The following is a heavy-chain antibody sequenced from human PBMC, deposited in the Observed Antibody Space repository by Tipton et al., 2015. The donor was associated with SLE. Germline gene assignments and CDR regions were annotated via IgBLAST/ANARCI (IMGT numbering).Heavy chain of an antibody. CDR3: ARGGGSYYDY. D-gene: IGHD1-26*01. CDR2: VYSSGST. V-gene: IGHV4-61*02. J-gene: IGHJ4*02. CDR1: GGSISSGGYY. Sequence: TLSLTCTVSGGSISSGGYYWTWIRQPAGKGLEWIGRVYSSGSTIYNPSIKSRITLSLDTSKNQFSLRVNSVTAADTAVYYCARGGGSYYDYWGQGTLVTVSS.